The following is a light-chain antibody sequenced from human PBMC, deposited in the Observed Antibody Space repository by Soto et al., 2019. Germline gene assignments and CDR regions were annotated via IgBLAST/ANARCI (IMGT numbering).Light chain of an antibody. Sequence: EIVMTQSPATLSVSPGEGATLSCMASQGIGDTLAWYQQKPGQTPRLLIFGASKRATGIPDRFSGSGSGRDFTLTISGLEPEDFAVYYCQQYGSSPLISFGQGTRLEIK. CDR3: QQYGSSPLIS. CDR1: QGIGDT. CDR2: GAS. V-gene: IGKV3-20*01. J-gene: IGKJ5*01.